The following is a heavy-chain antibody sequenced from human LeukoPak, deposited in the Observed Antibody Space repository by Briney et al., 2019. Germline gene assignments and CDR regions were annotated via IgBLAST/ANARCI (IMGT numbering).Heavy chain of an antibody. V-gene: IGHV4-31*01. CDR2: IHYTEST. J-gene: IGHJ4*02. D-gene: IGHD2-15*01. CDR1: GGSISSGTYY. Sequence: SQTLSLTCTVSGGSISSGTYYWSWIRQHPGKGLEWIGYIHYTESTYYNPSLKSQVSMSVDTSKNQFSLELSSVTAADTAVYYCARHAGVAATDNFDYWGQGTLVTVSS. CDR3: ARHAGVAATDNFDY.